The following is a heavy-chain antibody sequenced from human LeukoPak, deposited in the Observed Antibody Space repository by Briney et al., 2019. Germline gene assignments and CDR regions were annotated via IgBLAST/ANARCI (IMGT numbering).Heavy chain of an antibody. CDR3: AKGDSSGYAPHFDY. CDR2: ISWDGGDT. Sequence: GGSLRLSCAASGLTFDDYAMHWVRQAPGKGLHWVSLISWDGGDTYYADSVKGRFTISRDNSRNSLYLHMYSLRAEDTGLYYCAKGDSSGYAPHFDYWGQGTLVTVSS. V-gene: IGHV3-43D*03. D-gene: IGHD3-22*01. J-gene: IGHJ4*02. CDR1: GLTFDDYA.